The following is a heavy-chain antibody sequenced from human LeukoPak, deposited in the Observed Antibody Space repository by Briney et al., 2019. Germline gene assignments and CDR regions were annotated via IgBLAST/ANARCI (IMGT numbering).Heavy chain of an antibody. D-gene: IGHD1-1*01. CDR2: IIPIFGTA. CDR3: ARGPELERFDY. CDR1: GGTFNSYA. J-gene: IGHJ4*02. Sequence: SMKVSCKASGGTFNSYAISWVRQAPGQGLEWMGGIIPIFGTANYAQKLQGRVTITTDESTSTAYMELSSLRSEDTAVYYCARGPELERFDYWGQGTLVTVSS. V-gene: IGHV1-69*05.